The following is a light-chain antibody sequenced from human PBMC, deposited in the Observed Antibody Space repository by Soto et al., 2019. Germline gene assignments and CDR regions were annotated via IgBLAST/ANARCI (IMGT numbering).Light chain of an antibody. CDR3: CSYAGSRTWV. J-gene: IGLJ3*02. V-gene: IGLV2-23*01. CDR2: EGS. Sequence: QSALTQPASVSGSPGQSITISCTGTSSDVGSYNFVSWYQQHPGKAPKPMIYEGSERPSGVSNRFSGSKSGNTASLTISGLQAEDEADYSCCSYAGSRTWVFGGGTKLTVL. CDR1: SSDVGSYNF.